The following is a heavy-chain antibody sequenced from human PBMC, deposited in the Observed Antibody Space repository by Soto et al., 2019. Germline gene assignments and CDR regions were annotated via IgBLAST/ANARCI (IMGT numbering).Heavy chain of an antibody. V-gene: IGHV1-69*13. CDR2: IIPIFGKA. J-gene: IGHJ6*02. D-gene: IGHD3-10*01. CDR1: GGTFSSYA. Sequence: LVKVSCKASGGTFSSYAISWVRQAPGQGLEWMGGIIPIFGKANYAQKFQGRLTITADEATGTAYMELSSPRSEDTPVYYCARASRVRAVIITPYYYSGMDVWGQGTTVTVSS. CDR3: ARASRVRAVIITPYYYSGMDV.